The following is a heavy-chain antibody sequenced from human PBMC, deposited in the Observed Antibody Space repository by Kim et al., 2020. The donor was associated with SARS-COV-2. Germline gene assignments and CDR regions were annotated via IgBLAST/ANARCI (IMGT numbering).Heavy chain of an antibody. D-gene: IGHD3-9*01. Sequence: SVNGRFTISRDNSKNTLDLQMNSLRAEDTAVYYCARDFTYYDILGGLGDIWGQGTMVTVSS. V-gene: IGHV3-30*07. CDR3: ARDFTYYDILGGLGDI. J-gene: IGHJ3*02.